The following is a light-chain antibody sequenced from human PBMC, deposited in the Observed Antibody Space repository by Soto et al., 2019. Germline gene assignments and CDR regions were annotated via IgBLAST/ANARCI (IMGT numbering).Light chain of an antibody. CDR1: QDVRGG. CDR3: QQYDVWPLT. J-gene: IGKJ1*01. V-gene: IGKV3-15*01. Sequence: EIVLTQSPDTLSVSPGGRATLSCRASQDVRGGLAWYQQKPGQAPRLLIHGASTRATGIPARFSGSGSGTEFPLTISSLQSEDFASYYCQQYDVWPLTFGQGTIVEI. CDR2: GAS.